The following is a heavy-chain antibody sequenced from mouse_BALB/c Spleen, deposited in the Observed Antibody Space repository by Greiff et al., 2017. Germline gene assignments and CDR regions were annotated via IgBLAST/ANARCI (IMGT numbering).Heavy chain of an antibody. CDR2: IWAGGST. J-gene: IGHJ3*01. CDR3: ASGSSYDWFAY. V-gene: IGHV2-9*02. D-gene: IGHD1-1*01. CDR1: GFSLTSYG. Sequence: VQLVESGPGLVAPSQSLSITCTVSGFSLTSYGVHWVRQPPGKGLEWLGVIWAGGSTNYNSALMSRLSISKDNSKSQVFLKMNSLQTDDTAMYYCASGSSYDWFAYWGQGTLVTVSA.